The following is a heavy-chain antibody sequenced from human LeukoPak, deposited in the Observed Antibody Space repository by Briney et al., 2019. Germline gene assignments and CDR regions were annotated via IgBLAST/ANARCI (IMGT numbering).Heavy chain of an antibody. Sequence: PSETLSLTCTVSGGSISSNGYYWAWFRQPPGKGLEWIGSIYYSGGTYYNPSLKSRVTISIDTSKNQFSLKLRSVTAADTAVYYCARHIQDPHCSGGSCSDFDYWGQGTLVTVSS. V-gene: IGHV4-39*01. J-gene: IGHJ4*02. CDR2: IYYSGGT. CDR1: GGSISSNGYY. D-gene: IGHD2-15*01. CDR3: ARHIQDPHCSGGSCSDFDY.